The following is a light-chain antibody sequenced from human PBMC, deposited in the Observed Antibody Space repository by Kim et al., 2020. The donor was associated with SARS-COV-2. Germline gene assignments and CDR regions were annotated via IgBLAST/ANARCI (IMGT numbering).Light chain of an antibody. CDR2: RHR. CDR1: SLRSFY. CDR3: LSRDRRNSDFYG. V-gene: IGLV3-19*01. J-gene: IGLJ1*01. Sequence: LGQTVRITCQGDSLRSFYGSWYQKKPGQAPIRLIYRHRNRPSGTPDRFSAACSGDTTSLTITGAQAKDEAEYYSLSRDRRNSDFYGFGPGTNVTDL.